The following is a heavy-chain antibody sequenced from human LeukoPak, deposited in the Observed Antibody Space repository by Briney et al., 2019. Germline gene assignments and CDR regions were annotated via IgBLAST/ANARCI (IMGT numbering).Heavy chain of an antibody. CDR1: GYSISSGYY. V-gene: IGHV4-38-2*01. Sequence: PSETLSLTCAVSGYSISSGYYWGWIRQPPGKGLEWIGSIYHSGSTHYNPSLKNRVTISVDTSKNQFSLKLSSVTAADTAVYYCARSNHDYGDLFWNWYFDLWGRGTLVTVSS. CDR2: IYHSGST. CDR3: ARSNHDYGDLFWNWYFDL. J-gene: IGHJ2*01. D-gene: IGHD4-17*01.